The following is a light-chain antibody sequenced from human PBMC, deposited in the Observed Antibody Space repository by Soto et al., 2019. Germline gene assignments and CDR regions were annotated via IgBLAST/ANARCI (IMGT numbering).Light chain of an antibody. CDR2: YDS. CDR3: QVWDSTTDHPVV. Sequence: SSELTQPPSVSVAPGETARVTCGGDNIGRKSVHWYQQKPGQAPVLVIYYDSDRPSGIPERFSGSNSGNTATLTISRVEAGDEADYYCQVWDSTTDHPVVFGGRTKLTVL. CDR1: NIGRKS. J-gene: IGLJ2*01. V-gene: IGLV3-21*04.